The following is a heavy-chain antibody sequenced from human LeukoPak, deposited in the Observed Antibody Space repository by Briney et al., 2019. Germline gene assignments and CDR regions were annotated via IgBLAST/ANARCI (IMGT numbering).Heavy chain of an antibody. V-gene: IGHV4-61*02. Sequence: SETLSLTCTVSGGSISSGSYYWSWIRQPAGEGLEWIGRIYTSGSTNYNPSLKSRVTISIDTSKNQFSLKLSSVTAADTAVYYCAAARHYYYYMDVWGKGTTVTVSS. CDR3: AAARHYYYYMDV. CDR2: IYTSGST. J-gene: IGHJ6*03. CDR1: GGSISSGSYY. D-gene: IGHD6-6*01.